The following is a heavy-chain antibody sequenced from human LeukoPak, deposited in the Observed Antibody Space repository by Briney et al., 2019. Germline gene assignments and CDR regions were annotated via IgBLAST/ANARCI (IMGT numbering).Heavy chain of an antibody. D-gene: IGHD4-17*01. CDR2: ISSKSDGGTT. CDR1: ELAFKNVW. Sequence: PGGSLRLSCGASELAFKNVWMSWVRQAPGKGLEWVGSISSKSDGGTTDYAAPVKGRFAISRDDSTNTLSLQMSGLKAEDTALYFCITEPHDYGDFTFGYWGQGTLVTVSS. V-gene: IGHV3-15*01. CDR3: ITEPHDYGDFTFGY. J-gene: IGHJ4*02.